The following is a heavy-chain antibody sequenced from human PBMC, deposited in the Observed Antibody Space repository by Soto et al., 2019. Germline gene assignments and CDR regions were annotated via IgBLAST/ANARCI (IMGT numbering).Heavy chain of an antibody. D-gene: IGHD2-2*01. CDR2: IYYSGSP. J-gene: IGHJ4*02. CDR3: ARAGRSSSKAVFDY. Sequence: SETLSLTCTVSGGSISGYYWSWIRQPPGKGLEWIGYIYYSGSPNYNPSLKSRVTISVDTSQNQFSLKLSSVTAADTAVYYCARAGRSSSKAVFDYWGQGNLVTVSS. V-gene: IGHV4-59*01. CDR1: GGSISGYY.